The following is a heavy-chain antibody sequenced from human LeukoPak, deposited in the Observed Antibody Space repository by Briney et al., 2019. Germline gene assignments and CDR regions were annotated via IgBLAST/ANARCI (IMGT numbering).Heavy chain of an antibody. CDR2: ISGSGGST. CDR3: ANERGRVGAEYYYYYYGMDV. CDR1: GFTFSSYA. V-gene: IGHV3-23*01. D-gene: IGHD1-26*01. Sequence: GGSLRLSCAASGFTFSSYAMSWVRQAPGKGLEWVSAISGSGGSTYYADSVKGRFTISRDDSKNTLYLQMDSLRAEDTAVYYCANERGRVGAEYYYYYYGMDVWGQGTTVNVSS. J-gene: IGHJ6*02.